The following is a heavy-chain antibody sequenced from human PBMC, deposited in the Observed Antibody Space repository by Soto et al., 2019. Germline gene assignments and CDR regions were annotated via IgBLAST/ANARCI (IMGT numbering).Heavy chain of an antibody. CDR3: ASPLWRKDYKWGYFDL. J-gene: IGHJ2*01. CDR2: ISYDGSNK. D-gene: IGHD4-4*01. Sequence: QVQLVESGGGVVQPGRSLRLSCAASGFTFSSYAMHWVRQAPGKGLEWVAVISYDGSNKYYADSVKGRFTISRDNSKNPLYLQMKTLGAEDTAVYYCASPLWRKDYKWGYFDLWGRGTLVTGSS. CDR1: GFTFSSYA. V-gene: IGHV3-30-3*01.